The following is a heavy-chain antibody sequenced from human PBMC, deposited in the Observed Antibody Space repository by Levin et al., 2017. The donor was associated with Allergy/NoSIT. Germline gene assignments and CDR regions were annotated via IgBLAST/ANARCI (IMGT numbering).Heavy chain of an antibody. D-gene: IGHD6-19*01. CDR2: ISYDGSNI. J-gene: IGHJ6*02. CDR3: AKDTVAGYYYYGMDV. CDR1: GFTFSSYG. Sequence: PGGSLRLSCAASGFTFSSYGMHWVRQAPGKGLEWVAVISYDGSNIYYADSVKGRFTISRDNSKNTLYLQMNSLRAEDTAVYYCAKDTVAGYYYYGMDVWGQGTTVTVSS. V-gene: IGHV3-30*18.